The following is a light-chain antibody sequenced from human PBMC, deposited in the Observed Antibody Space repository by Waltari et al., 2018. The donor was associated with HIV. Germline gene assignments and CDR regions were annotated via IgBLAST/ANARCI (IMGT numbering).Light chain of an antibody. CDR3: QSYDSSLSGSVV. V-gene: IGLV1-40*01. CDR1: SSTIGAGYD. J-gene: IGLJ2*01. Sequence: QSVLTQPPSVSGAPGQRVTISCTGSSSTIGAGYDVHWYQQLPGTAPKLLIYGNSNRPSGVPDRFSGSKSGTSASRAITGLQAEDEADYYCQSYDSSLSGSVVFGGGTKLTVL. CDR2: GNS.